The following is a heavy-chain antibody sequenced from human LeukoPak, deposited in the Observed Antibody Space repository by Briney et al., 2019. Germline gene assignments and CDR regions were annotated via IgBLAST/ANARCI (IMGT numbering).Heavy chain of an antibody. CDR1: GLTFSAYW. J-gene: IGHJ6*02. CDR2: VNGDGRPT. CDR3: ARPHTVSRDYYYGMDV. V-gene: IGHV3-74*01. D-gene: IGHD4-17*01. Sequence: GGSLRLSCTASGLTFSAYWMQWVRHAPGKGLVWVSHVNGDGRPTNYAVSVKGRFTISGDNAKIPLYLQMNSLRAEDTAVYYCARPHTVSRDYYYGMDVWGQGTTVTVSS.